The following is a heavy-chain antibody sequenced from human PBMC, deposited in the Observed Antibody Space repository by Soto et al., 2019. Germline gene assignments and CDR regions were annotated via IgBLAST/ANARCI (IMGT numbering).Heavy chain of an antibody. Sequence: WVPMSLSCSVSEFQIGADYMPWIVQVPGKGLEWVSYISSSGSTIYYADSVKGRFTISRDNAKNSLYLQMNSLRAEDTAVYYCARPRRIQLWLLDDRGQGTPVTFSS. CDR3: ARPRRIQLWLLDD. J-gene: IGHJ4*02. V-gene: IGHV3-11*01. CDR2: ISSSGSTI. CDR1: EFQIGADY. D-gene: IGHD5-18*01.